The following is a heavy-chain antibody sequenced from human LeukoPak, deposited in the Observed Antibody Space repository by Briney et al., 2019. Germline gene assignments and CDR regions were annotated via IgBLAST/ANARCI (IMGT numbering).Heavy chain of an antibody. CDR3: AILSAQVLLWFGH. J-gene: IGHJ4*02. D-gene: IGHD3-10*01. Sequence: PGGSLRLSCAASGFTFSSYSMNWVRQAPGKGLEWVSSISSSSSYIYYADSVKGRFTVSRDNSKNTVYLQMNSLRAEDTAVYYCAILSAQVLLWFGHWGQGTLVTVSS. V-gene: IGHV3-21*01. CDR2: ISSSSSYI. CDR1: GFTFSSYS.